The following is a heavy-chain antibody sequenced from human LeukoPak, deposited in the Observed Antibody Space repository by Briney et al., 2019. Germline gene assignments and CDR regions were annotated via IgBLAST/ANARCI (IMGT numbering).Heavy chain of an antibody. Sequence: WGALRLSCAASGFSFSSYAMTWVRQAPGKGLEWVSSISGSDAGTHYADSVKCRFTTSRDNSKNTLYLQMNSLRAEDTAVYYCAGWPSISWYKVAAFGIWGQGTMVTVSS. CDR1: GFSFSSYA. CDR3: AGWPSISWYKVAAFGI. D-gene: IGHD6-13*01. CDR2: ISGSDAGT. J-gene: IGHJ3*02. V-gene: IGHV3-23*01.